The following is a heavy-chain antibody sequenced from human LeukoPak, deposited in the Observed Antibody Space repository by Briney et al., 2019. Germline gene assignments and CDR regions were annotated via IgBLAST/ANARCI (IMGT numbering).Heavy chain of an antibody. CDR3: AKDESVAGRKRDDAFDI. Sequence: GGSLRLSCAASGFTLSSYGMHWVRQAPGKGLEWVAFIRYDGSNKYYADSVKGRFTISRDNSKSTLYLQMNSLRAEDTAVYYCAKDESVAGRKRDDAFDIWGQGTMVTVSS. CDR1: GFTLSSYG. J-gene: IGHJ3*02. V-gene: IGHV3-30*02. D-gene: IGHD6-19*01. CDR2: IRYDGSNK.